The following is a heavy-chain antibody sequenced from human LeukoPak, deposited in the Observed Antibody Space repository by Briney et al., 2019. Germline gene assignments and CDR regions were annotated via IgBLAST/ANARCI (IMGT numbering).Heavy chain of an antibody. J-gene: IGHJ6*02. CDR2: ISGSGGST. D-gene: IGHD1-20*01. Sequence: GGSLRLSCAASGFTFSSYAMSWVRQAPGKGLEWVSAISGSGGSTYYADSVKGRFTISRDNSKNTLYLQMNSLRAEDTAVYYCAKTPDNCYYYYGMDVWGQGTTVTVSS. CDR3: AKTPDNCYYYYGMDV. V-gene: IGHV3-23*01. CDR1: GFTFSSYA.